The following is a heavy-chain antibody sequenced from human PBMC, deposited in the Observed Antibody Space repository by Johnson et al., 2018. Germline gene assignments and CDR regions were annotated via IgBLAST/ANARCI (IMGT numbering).Heavy chain of an antibody. CDR1: GFTFSNYW. D-gene: IGHD3-10*01. Sequence: VQLQESGGGLVQPGGSLRLSCTASGFTFSNYWFHWVRQSPGKGLEWVSRVSSDGSSTTYVDSVRDRFTISRDNAKNTLYLQMNSLRAEDTAVYYCARDTGGMDVWGQGTAVTVSS. CDR3: ARDTGGMDV. CDR2: VSSDGSST. J-gene: IGHJ6*02. V-gene: IGHV3-74*01.